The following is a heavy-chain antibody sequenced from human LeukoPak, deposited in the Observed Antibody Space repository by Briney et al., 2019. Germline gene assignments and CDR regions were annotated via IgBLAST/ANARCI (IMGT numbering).Heavy chain of an antibody. V-gene: IGHV4-31*03. Sequence: SETLSLTCTVSGGSISSGGYYWSWIRQHPGKGLEWIGYIYYSGSTYYNPSLKSRATISVDTSKNQFSLKLSSVTAADTAVYYCARDVKYYGSGTPRDYWYFDLWGRGTLVTVSS. CDR3: ARDVKYYGSGTPRDYWYFDL. CDR2: IYYSGST. CDR1: GGSISSGGYY. J-gene: IGHJ2*01. D-gene: IGHD3-10*01.